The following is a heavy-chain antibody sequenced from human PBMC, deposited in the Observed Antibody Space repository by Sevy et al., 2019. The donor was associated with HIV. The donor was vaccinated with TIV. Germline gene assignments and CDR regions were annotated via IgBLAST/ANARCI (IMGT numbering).Heavy chain of an antibody. CDR1: GFTFSSYA. Sequence: GGSLRLSCAASGFTFSSYAMSWVRQAPGKGLEWVSAISGSGGSTYYADSVKGRFTISRDNSKNTLYLQMNSLRAEDTAVYYCAIDPQWLVLYDAFDIWGQGTMVTVSS. CDR3: AIDPQWLVLYDAFDI. J-gene: IGHJ3*02. V-gene: IGHV3-23*01. CDR2: ISGSGGST. D-gene: IGHD6-19*01.